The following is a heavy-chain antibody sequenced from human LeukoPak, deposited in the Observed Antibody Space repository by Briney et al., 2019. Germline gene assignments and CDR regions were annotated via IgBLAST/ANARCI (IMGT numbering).Heavy chain of an antibody. Sequence: TQTLSLTCTVSGGSISSGDYYWSWIRQPPGKGLEWIGYIYYSGSTYYNPSLKSRVTISVDTSKNQFSLKLSSVTAADTAVYHCATKGGVVGATNFDYWGQGTLVTVSS. CDR3: ATKGGVVGATNFDY. CDR2: IYYSGST. J-gene: IGHJ4*02. CDR1: GGSISSGDYY. V-gene: IGHV4-30-4*08. D-gene: IGHD1-26*01.